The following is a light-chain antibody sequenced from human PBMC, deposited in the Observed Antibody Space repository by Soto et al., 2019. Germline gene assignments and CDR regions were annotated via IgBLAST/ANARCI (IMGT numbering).Light chain of an antibody. Sequence: EIVLTQSPVTLSLSPGERATLSCRASQSVSSYLAWYQQRPGQAPRLLIYDASNRAPGIPARFSGSGSGTDFTLTISSLEPEDFAVYYCQQRSNWPPLTFGGGTKVEIK. CDR1: QSVSSY. J-gene: IGKJ4*01. V-gene: IGKV3-11*01. CDR3: QQRSNWPPLT. CDR2: DAS.